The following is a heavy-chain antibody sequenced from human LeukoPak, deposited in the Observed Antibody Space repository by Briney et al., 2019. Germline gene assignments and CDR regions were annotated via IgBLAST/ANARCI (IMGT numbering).Heavy chain of an antibody. J-gene: IGHJ4*02. CDR3: ARTALYPGYCSGGSCYSGFYY. V-gene: IGHV1-3*01. CDR2: INAGNGNT. Sequence: ASVKVSCKASGYTFTSHALHWVRQAPGQRLEWMGWINAGNGNTKYSQKFQGRVTITRDTSASTAYMELSSLRSEDTAVYYCARTALYPGYCSGGSCYSGFYYWGQGTLVTVSS. CDR1: GYTFTSHA. D-gene: IGHD2-15*01.